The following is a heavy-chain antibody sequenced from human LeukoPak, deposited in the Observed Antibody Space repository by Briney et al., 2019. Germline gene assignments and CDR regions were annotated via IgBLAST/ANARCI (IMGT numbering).Heavy chain of an antibody. CDR2: IYYSGST. J-gene: IGHJ6*02. Sequence: ASETLSLTCTVSGGSISSYYWSWIRQPPGKGLEWIGYIYYSGSTNYNPSLKSRVTISVDTSKNQFSLKLSSVTAADTAVYYCARSSYGYYYYGMDVWGQGTTVTVSS. CDR1: GGSISSYY. D-gene: IGHD4-17*01. V-gene: IGHV4-59*08. CDR3: ARSSYGYYYYGMDV.